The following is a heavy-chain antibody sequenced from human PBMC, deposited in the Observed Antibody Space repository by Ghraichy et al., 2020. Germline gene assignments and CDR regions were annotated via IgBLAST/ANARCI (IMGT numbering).Heavy chain of an antibody. D-gene: IGHD3-22*01. CDR3: AKGITMIVVDPFDY. V-gene: IGHV3-30*18. CDR2: ISYDGSNK. Sequence: GGSLRLSCAASGFTFSSYGMHWVRQAPGKGLEWVAVISYDGSNKYYADSVKGRFTISRDNSKNTLYLQMNSLRAEDTAVYYCAKGITMIVVDPFDYWGQGTLVTVSS. CDR1: GFTFSSYG. J-gene: IGHJ4*02.